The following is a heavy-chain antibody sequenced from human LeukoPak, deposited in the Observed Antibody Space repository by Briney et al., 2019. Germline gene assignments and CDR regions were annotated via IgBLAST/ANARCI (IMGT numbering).Heavy chain of an antibody. CDR2: INPNSGGT. V-gene: IGHV1-2*02. Sequence: GASVKVSCKASGYTFTGHYMHWVRQAPGQGLEWMGWINPNSGGTNYAQKFQGRVTMTRDTSISTAYMELSRLRSDDTAVYYCARDYYYDSSGYYYYFDYWGQGTLVTVSS. CDR1: GYTFTGHY. CDR3: ARDYYYDSSGYYYYFDY. J-gene: IGHJ4*02. D-gene: IGHD3-22*01.